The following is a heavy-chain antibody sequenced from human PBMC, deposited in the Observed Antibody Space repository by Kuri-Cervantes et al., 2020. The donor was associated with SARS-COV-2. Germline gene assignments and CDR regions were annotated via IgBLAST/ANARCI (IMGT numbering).Heavy chain of an antibody. CDR3: ARDYIAARPGLDY. CDR1: GFSFSSYG. V-gene: IGHV3-7*01. CDR2: IKQDGSEK. J-gene: IGHJ4*02. D-gene: IGHD6-6*01. Sequence: GGSLRLSCAASGFSFSSYGMSWVRQAPGKGLEWVANIKQDGSEKYYVDSVKGRFTISRDNAKNSLYLQMNSLRAEDTAVYYCARDYIAARPGLDYWGQGTLVTVSS.